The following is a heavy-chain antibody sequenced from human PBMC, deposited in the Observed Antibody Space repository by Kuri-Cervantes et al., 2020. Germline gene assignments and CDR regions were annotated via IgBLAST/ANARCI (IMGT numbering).Heavy chain of an antibody. Sequence: GESLNISCEDSKFSFVLNCMNWVRQAPGKGLEWVSYISSSGSTIYYADSVKGRFTISRDHAKNSLYLQMNSLRAEDTAVYYCAIAGDYAAFDIWGQGTMVTVSS. D-gene: IGHD4-17*01. CDR3: AIAGDYAAFDI. CDR1: KFSFVLNC. J-gene: IGHJ3*02. CDR2: ISSSGSTI. V-gene: IGHV3-48*03.